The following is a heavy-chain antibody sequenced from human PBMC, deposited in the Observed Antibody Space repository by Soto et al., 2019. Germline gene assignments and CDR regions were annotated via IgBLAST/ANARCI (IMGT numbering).Heavy chain of an antibody. J-gene: IGHJ6*02. Sequence: QVQVVESGGGVVQPGRSLRLSCTASGFTFSGHAMHWVRQAPGKGLEWVAQIRYDGSNKYYADSVKGRFTISRDNSKNTRYVQMDSLRVEDTAVYYCARDGQSLAPYALDVWGQGTAVTVSS. D-gene: IGHD6-19*01. CDR3: ARDGQSLAPYALDV. CDR2: IRYDGSNK. CDR1: GFTFSGHA. V-gene: IGHV3-33*01.